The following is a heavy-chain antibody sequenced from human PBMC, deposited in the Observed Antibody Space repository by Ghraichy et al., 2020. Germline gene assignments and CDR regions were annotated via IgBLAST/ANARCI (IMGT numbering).Heavy chain of an antibody. CDR1: GGSISSYY. CDR2: IYYSGNT. CDR3: ARGLYGSNWYAVDF. J-gene: IGHJ4*02. D-gene: IGHD6-13*01. Sequence: SETLSLTCTVSGGSISSYYWSWIRQPPGMGLEWIGYIYYSGNTNYNPSLKSRVAISRDTSKTQFSLRLTSVTAADTAVYYCARGLYGSNWYAVDFWGQGPLVTVSS. V-gene: IGHV4-59*01.